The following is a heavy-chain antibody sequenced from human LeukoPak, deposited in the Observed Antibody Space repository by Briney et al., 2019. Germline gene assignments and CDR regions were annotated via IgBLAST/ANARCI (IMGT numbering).Heavy chain of an antibody. D-gene: IGHD6-19*01. J-gene: IGHJ3*02. Sequence: GGSLRLSCAASGFTFSSYGMHWVRQAPGKGLEGVAVISYDGSNKYYADSVKGRFTISRDNSKNTLYLQMSSLRAEDTAVYYCAKSEQWLVVGAFDIWGQGTMVTVSS. V-gene: IGHV3-30*18. CDR1: GFTFSSYG. CDR3: AKSEQWLVVGAFDI. CDR2: ISYDGSNK.